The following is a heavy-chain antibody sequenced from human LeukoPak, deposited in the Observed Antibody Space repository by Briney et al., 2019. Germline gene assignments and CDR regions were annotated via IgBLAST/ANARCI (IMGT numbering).Heavy chain of an antibody. Sequence: ASVKVSCKASGYTFTCYYMHWVRQAPGQGLEWMGWINPNSGGTNYAQKFQGRVTMTRDTSISTAYMELSRLRSDDTAVYYCARFHPPYDFWSGVWFDPWGQGALVTVSS. J-gene: IGHJ5*02. D-gene: IGHD3-3*01. V-gene: IGHV1-2*02. CDR2: INPNSGGT. CDR3: ARFHPPYDFWSGVWFDP. CDR1: GYTFTCYY.